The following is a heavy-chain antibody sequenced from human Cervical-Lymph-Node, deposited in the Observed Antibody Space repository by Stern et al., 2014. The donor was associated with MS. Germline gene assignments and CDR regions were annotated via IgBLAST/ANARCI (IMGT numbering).Heavy chain of an antibody. V-gene: IGHV3-33*01. CDR3: AREAVAVTAHFDY. CDR1: GFTFSSYG. Sequence: QVQLVESGGGLVKPGRSLRLSCAASGFTFSSYGMHWVRQAPGKGLEWVAVIWYDGSNKYYADSVKGRFTISRDNSKNTLYLQMNSLRAEDTAVYYCAREAVAVTAHFDYWGQGTLVTVSS. CDR2: IWYDGSNK. D-gene: IGHD2-21*02. J-gene: IGHJ4*02.